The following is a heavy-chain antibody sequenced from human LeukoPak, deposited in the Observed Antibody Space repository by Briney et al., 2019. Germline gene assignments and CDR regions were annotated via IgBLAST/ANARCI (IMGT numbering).Heavy chain of an antibody. V-gene: IGHV4-59*01. CDR3: ARAGRKNNYYYYYMDV. CDR1: GGSISSYY. CDR2: IYYSGST. Sequence: SETLSLTCTVSGGSISSYYWSWIRQPPGKGLEWIGYIYYSGSTNYNPSLKSRVTISVDTSKNQFSLKLSSVTAADTAVYYCARAGRKNNYYYYYMDVWGKGTTVTVSS. J-gene: IGHJ6*03.